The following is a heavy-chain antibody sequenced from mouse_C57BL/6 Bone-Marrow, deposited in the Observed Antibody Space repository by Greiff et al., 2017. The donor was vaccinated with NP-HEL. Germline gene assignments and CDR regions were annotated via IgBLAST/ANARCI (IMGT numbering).Heavy chain of an antibody. CDR3: ARDRGSSFDY. CDR2: ISSGGSYT. CDR1: GFTFSSYG. V-gene: IGHV5-6*02. J-gene: IGHJ2*01. D-gene: IGHD1-1*01. Sequence: EVMLVESGGDLVKPGGSLKLSCAASGFTFSSYGMSWVRQTPDKRLEWVATISSGGSYTYYPDSVKGRFTLSRDNAKNTLYLQMSSLKSEDTAMYYCARDRGSSFDYWGQGTTLTVSS.